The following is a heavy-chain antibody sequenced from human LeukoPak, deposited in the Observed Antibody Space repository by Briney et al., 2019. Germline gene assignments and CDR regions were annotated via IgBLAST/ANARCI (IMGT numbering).Heavy chain of an antibody. CDR2: IRPSGDNT. CDR1: GFTFSSYD. V-gene: IGHV3-23*01. J-gene: IGHJ5*02. Sequence: GGSLRLSCEAPGFTFSSYDMTWVRQAPGRGLGWVSSIRPSGDNTYYGDSVKGRFTISRDNSKNTVYLQMNNMRVDDTAVYYCARVAGWHWFDPWGQGTLVTVSS. D-gene: IGHD6-19*01. CDR3: ARVAGWHWFDP.